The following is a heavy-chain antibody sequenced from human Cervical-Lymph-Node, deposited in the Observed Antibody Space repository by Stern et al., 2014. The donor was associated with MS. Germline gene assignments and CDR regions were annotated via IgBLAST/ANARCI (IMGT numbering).Heavy chain of an antibody. CDR1: GGSMSDSHYY. V-gene: IGHV4-30-4*01. D-gene: IGHD5-12*01. CDR3: ARGGYSGYVEYDY. Sequence: QVQLVESGPGMVKPSQTLSLTCTVSGGSMSDSHYYWSWVRQPPGQGMAWIGHIYSSRSTPYSPSLKSQLTMSMDTSKNQFSLTLNFVTAADTAVYYCARGGYSGYVEYDYWGQGTLVTVSS. J-gene: IGHJ4*02. CDR2: IYSSRST.